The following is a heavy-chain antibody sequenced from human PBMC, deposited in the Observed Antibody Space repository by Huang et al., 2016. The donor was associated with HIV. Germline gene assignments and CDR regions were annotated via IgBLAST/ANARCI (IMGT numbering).Heavy chain of an antibody. V-gene: IGHV1-69*01. J-gene: IGHJ4*02. CDR3: AMSLRYQYDSRSYWGRYFDY. CDR2: IIPRFLAP. D-gene: IGHD3-16*01. CDR1: GGSFSDQI. Sequence: QVQLEQSGPAVRKPGSSVKVSCQASGGSFSDQIISWVRQAPGQRFEGMGGIIPRFLAPAYGQEFKGRVTMTADESTATIYMELNSLTSEDTAVYYCAMSLRYQYDSRSYWGRYFDYWGQGTLVTVSS.